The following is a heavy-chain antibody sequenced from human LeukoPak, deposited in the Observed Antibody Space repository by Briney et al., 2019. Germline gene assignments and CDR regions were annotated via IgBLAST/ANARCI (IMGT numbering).Heavy chain of an antibody. V-gene: IGHV1-46*01. J-gene: IGHJ5*02. D-gene: IGHD3-9*01. CDR1: GYTFTSYY. Sequence: ASVKVSCKASGYTFTSYYMHWVRQAPGQGLEWMGIINPSGGSTSYAQKFQGRVTMTRDMSTSTVYMELSSLRSDDTAVYYCARAQYYDILTGSIDPWGQGTLVTVSS. CDR3: ARAQYYDILTGSIDP. CDR2: INPSGGST.